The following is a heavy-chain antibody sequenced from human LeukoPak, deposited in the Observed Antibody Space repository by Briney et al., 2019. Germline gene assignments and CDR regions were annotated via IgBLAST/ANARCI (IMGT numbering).Heavy chain of an antibody. CDR3: ARGSLLRWEMATIAFDY. Sequence: SETLSLTCAVYGGSFSGYYWSWIRQPPGKGLEWIGEINHSGSTNYNPSLKSRVSMSIDTSRNQFSLNLSSVTAADTAVYYCARGSLLRWEMATIAFDYWGQGTLVTVSS. CDR1: GGSFSGYY. CDR2: INHSGST. V-gene: IGHV4-34*01. J-gene: IGHJ4*02. D-gene: IGHD5-24*01.